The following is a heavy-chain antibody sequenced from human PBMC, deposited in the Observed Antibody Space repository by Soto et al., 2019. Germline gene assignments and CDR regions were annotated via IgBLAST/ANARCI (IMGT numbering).Heavy chain of an antibody. V-gene: IGHV4-61*08. CDR1: GGSISSGGYS. Sequence: PSETLSLTCAVSGGSISSGGYSWSWIRQPPGKGLEWIGEINHSGSTNYNPSLKSRVTISVDTSKNQFSLKLSSVTAADTAVYYCARVAWSGYYFGEYYFDFWGRGNLVTVSS. J-gene: IGHJ4*02. CDR3: ARVAWSGYYFGEYYFDF. D-gene: IGHD3-3*01. CDR2: INHSGST.